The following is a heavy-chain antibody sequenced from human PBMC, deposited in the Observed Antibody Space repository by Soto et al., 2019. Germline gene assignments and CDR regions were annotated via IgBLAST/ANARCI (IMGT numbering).Heavy chain of an antibody. CDR1: CGSVSSGSYY. Sequence: PSETLSLTCTVSCGSVSSGSYYWSWIRQPPGKGLEWIGYIYYSGSTNYNPSLKSRVTISVDTSKNQFSLKLSSVTAADTAVYYCARGTGYCSSTSCYTLYYYYYGTDVWGQGTTVTVSS. CDR3: ARGTGYCSSTSCYTLYYYYYGTDV. CDR2: IYYSGST. V-gene: IGHV4-61*01. J-gene: IGHJ6*02. D-gene: IGHD2-2*02.